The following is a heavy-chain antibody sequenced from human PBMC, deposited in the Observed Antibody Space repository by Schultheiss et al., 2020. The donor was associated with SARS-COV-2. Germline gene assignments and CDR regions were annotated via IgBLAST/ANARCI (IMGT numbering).Heavy chain of an antibody. D-gene: IGHD6-19*01. J-gene: IGHJ5*02. CDR1: GYSISSGYY. Sequence: SETLSLTCAVSGYSISSGYYWGWIRQPPGKGLEWIGYIYYSGSTNYNPSLKSRVTISVDTSKNQFSLKLSSVTAADTAVYYCARVEAVAGTGPFDPWGQGTLVTVSS. CDR3: ARVEAVAGTGPFDP. V-gene: IGHV4-38-2*01. CDR2: IYYSGST.